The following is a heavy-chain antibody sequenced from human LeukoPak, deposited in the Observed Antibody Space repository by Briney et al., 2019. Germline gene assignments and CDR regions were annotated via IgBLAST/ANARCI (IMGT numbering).Heavy chain of an antibody. Sequence: RWGSLRLSCAASGFSVSSNYIYWVRQAPGKGLEWMGTIYPGDSDTKYSPSFRGQVTISADKSTTTAYLQWNSLKASDTAMYYCARSRVSMHFGDYWGQGSLVTVSS. CDR3: ARSRVSMHFGDY. CDR1: GFSVSSNY. D-gene: IGHD2-21*01. J-gene: IGHJ4*02. V-gene: IGHV5-51*01. CDR2: IYPGDSDT.